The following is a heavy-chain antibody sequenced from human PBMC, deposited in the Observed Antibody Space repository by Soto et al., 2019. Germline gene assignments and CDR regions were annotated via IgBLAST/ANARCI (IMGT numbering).Heavy chain of an antibody. CDR1: GGSISSSSYY. CDR3: ARLSGIGYYYFGMDV. J-gene: IGHJ6*02. V-gene: IGHV4-61*05. D-gene: IGHD6-13*01. Sequence: SETLSLTCTVSGGSISSSSYYWSWIRQPPGKGLEWIGYIHYSGSTKYNPSLNSLVTISVDTSKYQFSLRLTSVTAADTAVYYCARLSGIGYYYFGMDVWGQGTTVTVSS. CDR2: IHYSGST.